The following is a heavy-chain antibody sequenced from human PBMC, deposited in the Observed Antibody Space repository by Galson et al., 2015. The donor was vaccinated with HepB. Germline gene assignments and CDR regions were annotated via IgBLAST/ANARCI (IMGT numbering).Heavy chain of an antibody. CDR2: IHSSGTA. CDR3: ARDRGGPYCGADCHSSDH. J-gene: IGHJ4*02. CDR1: GGSISSYF. V-gene: IGHV4-4*07. Sequence: SETLSLTCTVSGGSISSYFWSWFRLPAGKGLQWIGRIHSSGTANYNPSLKSRVAMSVDTSKNHFSLRLSSVTAADTAVYYCARDRGGPYCGADCHSSDHWGQGALVTVSS. D-gene: IGHD2-21*01.